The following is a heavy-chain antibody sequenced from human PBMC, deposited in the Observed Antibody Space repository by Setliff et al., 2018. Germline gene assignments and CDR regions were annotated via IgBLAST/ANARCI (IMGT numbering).Heavy chain of an antibody. Sequence: SETLSLTCSVSGGSISTYYWGWIRQSTERGLEWLGRLHTSGSTTYNPALNSRVTISVDTSTNQFSLRLTSLTAADTAVYFCARDNTILGATDHWGQGTLVTVSS. V-gene: IGHV4-4*07. CDR3: ARDNTILGATDH. CDR2: LHTSGST. J-gene: IGHJ5*02. CDR1: GGSISTYY. D-gene: IGHD1-26*01.